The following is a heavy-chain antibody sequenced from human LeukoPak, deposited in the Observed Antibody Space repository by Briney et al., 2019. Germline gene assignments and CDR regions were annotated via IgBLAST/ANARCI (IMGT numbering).Heavy chain of an antibody. CDR3: AKGGIGSSSGLDY. J-gene: IGHJ4*02. CDR2: IGGSGGSP. Sequence: PGGSLRLSCAASGFTFSTYVMTWVRQAPGKGLEWVSSIGGSGGSPYYGHSVKGRFSISRDNSKNTLYLQMNSLRDEDTAVYYCAKGGIGSSSGLDYWGQGPLVTVSS. D-gene: IGHD5-18*01. V-gene: IGHV3-23*01. CDR1: GFTFSTYV.